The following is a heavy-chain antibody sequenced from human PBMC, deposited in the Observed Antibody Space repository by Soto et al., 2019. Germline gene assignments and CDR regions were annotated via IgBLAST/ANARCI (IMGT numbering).Heavy chain of an antibody. CDR2: ISGQGDRT. J-gene: IGHJ4*02. D-gene: IGHD2-8*02. Sequence: PGGSLRLSCSASGFTFSKFAMYWVRQAPGKALEYVSGISGQGDRTNYADFVKGRFSISRDTSKNMLYLQMNSLGAEDTAVYYCARDLNYWSLLIDHWGQGTLVTVSS. CDR1: GFTFSKFA. V-gene: IGHV3-64*04. CDR3: ARDLNYWSLLIDH.